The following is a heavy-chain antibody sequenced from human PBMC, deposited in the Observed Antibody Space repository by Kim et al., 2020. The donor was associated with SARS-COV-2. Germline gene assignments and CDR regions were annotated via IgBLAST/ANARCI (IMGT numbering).Heavy chain of an antibody. V-gene: IGHV4-61*01. CDR1: GGSVSSGTHY. CDR3: ARSRDTFTGFDY. Sequence: SETLSLTCTVSGGSVSSGTHYWSWIRQPPGKGLEWIGYIYYSGSTNYNPSLKSRVTISVDTSKNQFSLKLSSVTAADTAVFYCARSRDTFTGFDYWGQGT. D-gene: IGHD2-2*01. CDR2: IYYSGST. J-gene: IGHJ4*02.